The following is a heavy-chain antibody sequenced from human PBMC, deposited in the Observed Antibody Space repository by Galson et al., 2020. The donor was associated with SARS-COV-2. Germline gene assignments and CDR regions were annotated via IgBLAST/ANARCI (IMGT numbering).Heavy chain of an antibody. CDR1: GFTVSSNY. CDR2: IYSGGST. Sequence: TGGSLRLSCAASGFTVSSNYMSWVRQAPGKGLEWVSVIYSGGSTYYADSVKGRFTISRDNSKNTLYLQMNSLRAEDTAVYYCARESWSTPYYYHGMDVWGQGTTVTVSS. J-gene: IGHJ6*02. CDR3: ARESWSTPYYYHGMDV. V-gene: IGHV3-66*01.